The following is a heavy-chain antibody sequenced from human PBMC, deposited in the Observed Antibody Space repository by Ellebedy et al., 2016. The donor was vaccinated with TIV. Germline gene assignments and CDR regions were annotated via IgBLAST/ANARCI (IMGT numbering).Heavy chain of an antibody. CDR3: AKELVSRDSLSFDY. V-gene: IGHV1-18*01. CDR2: VSPYDGNT. D-gene: IGHD3-9*01. CDR1: GYTLMSYG. J-gene: IGHJ4*02. Sequence: AASVKVSCKASGYTLMSYGICWVRQAPGQGLEWMGWVSPYDGNTNYAQKFQGRVTMTIDTSTSTGYMELRSLRSDDTAVYYCAKELVSRDSLSFDYWGLGTLVTVTS.